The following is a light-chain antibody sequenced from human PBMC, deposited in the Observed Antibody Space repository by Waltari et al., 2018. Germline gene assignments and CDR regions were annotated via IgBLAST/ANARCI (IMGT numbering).Light chain of an antibody. CDR2: ANT. J-gene: IGLJ3*02. CDR1: SSNIGAGYA. CDR3: QSYDTSLSGSNWV. V-gene: IGLV1-40*01. Sequence: QSVLTQPPSVSGAPGQRVTVSCTGSSSNIGAGYAVHWYQPLPGTAPKLLTYANTNRPPGSPGRFPGSKPGTSASLAITGLQADDEADYYCQSYDTSLSGSNWVFGGGTKLTVL.